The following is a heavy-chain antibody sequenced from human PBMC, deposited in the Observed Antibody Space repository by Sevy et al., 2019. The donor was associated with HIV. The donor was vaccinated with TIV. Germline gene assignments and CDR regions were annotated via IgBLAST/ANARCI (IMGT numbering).Heavy chain of an antibody. CDR3: ATLRSGVXKXPXXXXX. Sequence: GGSLRLSCGVSGFTLSSYAMTWVRQPPGKGLEWVSIISGSGATTSYADSVKGRFTISRDNSKNALYLQMNSLRAEDTAVYYCATLRSGVXKXPXXXXXWGXGTLVTVSS. D-gene: IGHD3-10*01. CDR1: GFTLSSYA. J-gene: IGHJ4*02. V-gene: IGHV3-23*01. CDR2: ISGSGATT.